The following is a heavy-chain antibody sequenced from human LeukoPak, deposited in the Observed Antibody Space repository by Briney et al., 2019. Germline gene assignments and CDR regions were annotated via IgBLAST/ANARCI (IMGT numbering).Heavy chain of an antibody. D-gene: IGHD5-18*01. CDR2: IIPIFGTA. J-gene: IGHJ4*02. Sequence: SVKVSCKASGGTFSSYAISWVRQAPGQGLEWMGGIIPIFGTANYAQRFQGRVTITADESTSTAYMGLSSLRSEDTAVYYCARDVDTAMVCWGQGTLVTVSS. CDR3: ARDVDTAMVC. V-gene: IGHV1-69*13. CDR1: GGTFSSYA.